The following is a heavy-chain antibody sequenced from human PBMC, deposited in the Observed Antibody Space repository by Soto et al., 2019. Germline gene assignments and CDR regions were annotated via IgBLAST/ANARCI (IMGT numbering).Heavy chain of an antibody. CDR3: ARRRTYYDSRGSGAWFAP. CDR1: GYTFTSYG. D-gene: IGHD3-22*01. Sequence: ASVKVSCKASGYTFTSYGISWVRQAPGQGLEWMGWISAYNGNTNYAQKLQGRVTMTTDTSTSTAYMELRSLRSDDTAVYYCARRRTYYDSRGSGAWFAPWGQGTLVTVS. V-gene: IGHV1-18*01. J-gene: IGHJ5*02. CDR2: ISAYNGNT.